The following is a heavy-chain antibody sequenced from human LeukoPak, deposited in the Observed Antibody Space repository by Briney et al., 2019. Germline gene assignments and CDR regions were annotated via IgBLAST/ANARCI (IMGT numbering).Heavy chain of an antibody. CDR3: ARGGIQLWSNNWVDP. J-gene: IGHJ5*02. CDR1: GGSFSGYY. D-gene: IGHD5-18*01. Sequence: SETLSLTCAVYGGSFSGYYWSWIRQPPGKGLEWIGEINHSGSTNYNPSLRSRVTTSVDTSKNQFSLKLSSVTAADTAVYYCARGGIQLWSNNWVDPWGQGILVTVSS. V-gene: IGHV4-34*01. CDR2: INHSGST.